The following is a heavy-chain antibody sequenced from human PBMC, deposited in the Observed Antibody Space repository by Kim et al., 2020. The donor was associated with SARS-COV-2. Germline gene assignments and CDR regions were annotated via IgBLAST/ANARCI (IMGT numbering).Heavy chain of an antibody. D-gene: IGHD6-13*01. Sequence: SPSLKSRLTITKDTSKNQVVLTMTNMDPVDTATYYCAHSRAAAVTGWFDPWGQGTLVTVSS. V-gene: IGHV2-5*01. J-gene: IGHJ5*02. CDR3: AHSRAAAVTGWFDP.